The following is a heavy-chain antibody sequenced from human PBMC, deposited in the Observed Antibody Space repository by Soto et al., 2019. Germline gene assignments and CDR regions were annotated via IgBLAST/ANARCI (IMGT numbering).Heavy chain of an antibody. Sequence: ASETLSLTCAVYGGSFSCYYWSWIRQPPGKGLEWIGEINHSGSTNYNPSLKSRVTISVDTSKNQFSLKLSSVTAADTAVYYCARGHGNFDYWGQGTLVTVSS. J-gene: IGHJ4*02. V-gene: IGHV4-34*01. CDR2: INHSGST. CDR3: ARGHGNFDY. D-gene: IGHD2-15*01. CDR1: GGSFSCYY.